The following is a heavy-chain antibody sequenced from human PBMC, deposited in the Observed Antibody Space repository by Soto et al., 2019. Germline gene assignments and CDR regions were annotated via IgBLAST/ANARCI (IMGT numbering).Heavy chain of an antibody. J-gene: IGHJ2*01. V-gene: IGHV4-39*01. CDR1: GGSISSSSYY. Sequence: QLQLQESGPGLVKPSETLSLTCTVSGGSISSSSYYWGWIRQPPGKGLEWIGSIYYSGSTYYNPSLKSRVTISVDPSKTPFSLKLRSVTAADTAVYYCARLRRDGYHLGWYFDLWGRGTLVTVSS. CDR3: ARLRRDGYHLGWYFDL. CDR2: IYYSGST. D-gene: IGHD5-12*01.